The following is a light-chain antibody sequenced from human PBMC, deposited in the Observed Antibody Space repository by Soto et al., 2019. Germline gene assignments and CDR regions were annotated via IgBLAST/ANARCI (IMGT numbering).Light chain of an antibody. CDR3: LQKYFYPFT. V-gene: IGKV1-6*01. Sequence: ALQKTQSPSSPSASVGDRVTLTCPASQGIRNDLDWFQQKPGKAPKLLIYAASNLQSGVPARFSGSGSGTDFTLTISSLQPEDFATYYCLQKYFYPFTFGPGTKVDIK. CDR2: AAS. CDR1: QGIRND. J-gene: IGKJ3*01.